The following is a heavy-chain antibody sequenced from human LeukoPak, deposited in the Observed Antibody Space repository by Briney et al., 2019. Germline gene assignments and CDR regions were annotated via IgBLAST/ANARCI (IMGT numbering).Heavy chain of an antibody. Sequence: GKSLRLSCAASGFTFRTYAMNWVRRAPGKGLEWVAIIWHDGTIKYYGDSVKGRFTISRDNSKNTLYLQMNNLRADDTAVYFCAKESPSADHQIDYWGQGALVTVSS. CDR2: IWHDGTIK. CDR3: AKESPSADHQIDY. D-gene: IGHD1-14*01. V-gene: IGHV3-33*06. J-gene: IGHJ4*02. CDR1: GFTFRTYA.